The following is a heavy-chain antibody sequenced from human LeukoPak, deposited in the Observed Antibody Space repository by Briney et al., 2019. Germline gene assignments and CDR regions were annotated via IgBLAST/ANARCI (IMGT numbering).Heavy chain of an antibody. Sequence: GGSLRLSCAASGFTFSSYSMNWVRQAPGKGLEWVSSISSSSSYIYYADSVKGRFTISRDNAKNSLYLQMNSLRAEDTAVYYCARGCGDSYGYPTDYYYYYMDVWGKGTTVTVSS. CDR2: ISSSSSYI. V-gene: IGHV3-21*01. J-gene: IGHJ6*03. D-gene: IGHD5-18*01. CDR1: GFTFSSYS. CDR3: ARGCGDSYGYPTDYYYYYMDV.